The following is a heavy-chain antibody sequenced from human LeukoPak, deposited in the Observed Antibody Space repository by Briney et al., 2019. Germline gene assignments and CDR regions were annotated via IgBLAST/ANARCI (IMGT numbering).Heavy chain of an antibody. CDR2: IWYDGSNK. D-gene: IGHD5-24*01. V-gene: IGHV3-30*02. CDR3: AKAEVEMATIAY. Sequence: PGGSLRLSCAASGMTFSNYGMHWVRQAPGKGLEWVAFIWYDGSNKYYSDSVKGRFTISRDNSKNTLYLQMNSLRAEDTAVYYCAKAEVEMATIAYWGQGTLVTVSS. CDR1: GMTFSNYG. J-gene: IGHJ4*02.